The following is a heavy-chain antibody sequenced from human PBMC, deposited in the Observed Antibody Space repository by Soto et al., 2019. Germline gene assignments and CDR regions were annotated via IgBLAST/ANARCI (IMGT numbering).Heavy chain of an antibody. CDR3: ARDRYYILTGATDAFDI. CDR1: GGTFSSYA. Sequence: GASVKVSCKASGGTFSSYAISWVRQAPGQGLEWMGGIIPIFGTANYAQKFQGRVTITADESTSTAYMELSSLRSEDTAVYYCARDRYYILTGATDAFDISGQGTMVTVSS. D-gene: IGHD3-9*01. J-gene: IGHJ3*02. V-gene: IGHV1-69*13. CDR2: IIPIFGTA.